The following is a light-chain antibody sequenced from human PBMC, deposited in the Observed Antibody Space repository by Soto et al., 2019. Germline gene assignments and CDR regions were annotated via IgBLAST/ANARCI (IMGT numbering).Light chain of an antibody. CDR3: KQRSNWPIT. Sequence: EIVLTQSPGTLSLSPGERATLSCRTSQNINKYLAWYQQKPGQAPRLLIYDASNRATGIPARFSGSGSGTDFTLTISSLEPEDFAVYYCKQRSNWPITFGQGTRLEIK. CDR1: QNINKY. V-gene: IGKV3-11*01. CDR2: DAS. J-gene: IGKJ5*01.